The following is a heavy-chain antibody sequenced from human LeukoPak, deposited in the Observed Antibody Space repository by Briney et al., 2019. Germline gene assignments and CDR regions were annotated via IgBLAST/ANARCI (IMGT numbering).Heavy chain of an antibody. Sequence: SGGSLRLSCAASGFTFSSYGMHWVRQAPGKGLEWVAVIWYDGSNKYYADSVKGRFTISRDNSKNTLYLQMNSLRAEDTAVYYCARGFSFPSGSYRTYYFDYWGRGTLVTVSS. V-gene: IGHV3-33*01. CDR3: ARGFSFPSGSYRTYYFDY. D-gene: IGHD1-26*01. CDR1: GFTFSSYG. J-gene: IGHJ4*02. CDR2: IWYDGSNK.